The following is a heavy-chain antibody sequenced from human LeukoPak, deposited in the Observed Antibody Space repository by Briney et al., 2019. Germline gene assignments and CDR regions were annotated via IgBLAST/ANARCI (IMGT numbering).Heavy chain of an antibody. D-gene: IGHD3-22*01. CDR3: ARAGYYDSSGYYSLDAFDI. CDR2: IYYSGST. Sequence: PSETLSLTCTVSGGSISSYYWSWIRQPPGKGLEWIGYIYYSGSTNYNPSLKSRVTISVDTSKNQFSLKLSSVTAADTAVYYCARAGYYDSSGYYSLDAFDIWGQGTMVTVSS. CDR1: GGSISSYY. J-gene: IGHJ3*02. V-gene: IGHV4-59*12.